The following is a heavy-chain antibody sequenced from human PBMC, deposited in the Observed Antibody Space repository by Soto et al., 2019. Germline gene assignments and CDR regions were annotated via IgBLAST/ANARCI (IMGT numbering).Heavy chain of an antibody. J-gene: IGHJ3*02. CDR3: ARAGIAVAGAFDI. D-gene: IGHD6-19*01. V-gene: IGHV3-7*03. CDR1: GFTFSSYW. Sequence: GGSLRLSCAASGFTFSSYWMSWVRQAPGKGLEWVANIKQDGSEKYYVDSVKGRFTISRDNAKNSLYLQMNSLRAEDTAVYYCARAGIAVAGAFDIWGQGTMVTVSS. CDR2: IKQDGSEK.